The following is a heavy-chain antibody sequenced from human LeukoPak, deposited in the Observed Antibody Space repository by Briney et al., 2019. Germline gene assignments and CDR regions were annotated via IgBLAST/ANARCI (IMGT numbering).Heavy chain of an antibody. CDR3: ARDGYSSGWYIFQH. Sequence: SETLSLTCSVSGGSISSYYWSWIRQPAGKGLEWIGHVYSSGNTSYNPSLKSRVTMSVDTSKNQVFLKLSSVTAADTAMYYCARDGYSSGWYIFQHWGQGTLVSVAS. J-gene: IGHJ1*01. V-gene: IGHV4-4*07. CDR2: VYSSGNT. CDR1: GGSISSYY. D-gene: IGHD6-19*01.